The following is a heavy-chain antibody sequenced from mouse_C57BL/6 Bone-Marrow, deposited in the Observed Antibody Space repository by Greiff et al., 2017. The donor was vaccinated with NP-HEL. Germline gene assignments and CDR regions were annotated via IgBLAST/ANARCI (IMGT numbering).Heavy chain of an antibody. Sequence: EVKVVESGGGLVKPGGSLKLSCAASGFTFSSYAMSWVRPTPEKRLEWVATISDGGSYTYYPDNVKGRFTISRDNAKNNLYLQMSHLTSEDTAMYYCARPGGYDSPPYAMDYWGQGTSVTVSS. D-gene: IGHD2-2*01. J-gene: IGHJ4*01. CDR1: GFTFSSYA. CDR3: ARPGGYDSPPYAMDY. CDR2: ISDGGSYT. V-gene: IGHV5-4*03.